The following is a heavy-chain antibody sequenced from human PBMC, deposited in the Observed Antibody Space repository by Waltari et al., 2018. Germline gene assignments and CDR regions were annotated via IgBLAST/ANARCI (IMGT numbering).Heavy chain of an antibody. D-gene: IGHD6-6*01. J-gene: IGHJ6*03. CDR3: ARDGVGSSPGGYYYYYMDV. CDR2: INPNSGGT. V-gene: IGHV1-2*02. CDR1: GYTFTGYN. Sequence: QVQLVQSGAEVKKPGASVKVSCKASGYTFTGYNMNWVREAPGQGLEWMGWINPNSGGTNYAQKFQGRVTMTRDTSISTAYMELSRLRSDDTAVYYCARDGVGSSPGGYYYYYMDVWGKGTTVTVSS.